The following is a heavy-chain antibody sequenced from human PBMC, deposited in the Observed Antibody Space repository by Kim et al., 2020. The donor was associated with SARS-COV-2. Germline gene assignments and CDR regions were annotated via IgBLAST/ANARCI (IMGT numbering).Heavy chain of an antibody. CDR3: ARDFGTPGHCSSTSCQLNWFDP. CDR2: INAGNGNT. D-gene: IGHD2-2*01. V-gene: IGHV1-3*01. CDR1: GYTFTSYA. J-gene: IGHJ5*02. Sequence: ASVKVSCKASGYTFTSYAMHWVRQAPGQRLEWMGWINAGNGNTKYSQKFQGRVTITRDTSASTAYMELSSLRSEDTAVYYCARDFGTPGHCSSTSCQLNWFDPWGQGTLVTVSS.